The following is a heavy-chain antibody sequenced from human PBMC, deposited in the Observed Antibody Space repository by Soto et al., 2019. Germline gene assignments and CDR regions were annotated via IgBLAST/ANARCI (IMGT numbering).Heavy chain of an antibody. CDR1: GGSSSGYY. CDR2: ISHSGST. Sequence: SETLSLTCAVYGGSSSGYYWSWTRQPPGKGLEWIGEISHSGSTNYNPSLKSRVTISVDTSKNQFSLKLSSVTAADTAVYYCAKLYAYYDFWSGYYENWFDPWGQGTLVTVSS. D-gene: IGHD3-3*01. J-gene: IGHJ5*02. CDR3: AKLYAYYDFWSGYYENWFDP. V-gene: IGHV4-34*01.